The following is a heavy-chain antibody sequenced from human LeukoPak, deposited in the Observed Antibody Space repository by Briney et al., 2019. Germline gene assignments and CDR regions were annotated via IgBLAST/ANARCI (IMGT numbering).Heavy chain of an antibody. J-gene: IGHJ6*02. V-gene: IGHV1-2*02. CDR2: INPNSGGT. Sequence: GASVKVSCKASGYTFTGYYMHWVRQAPGQGLEWMGWINPNSGGTNYAQKFQGRVTMTRDTSISTAYMELSRLRSDDTAVYYCAREGDSSSSAGYDYYYYYGMDVWGQGTTVTVSS. CDR1: GYTFTGYY. CDR3: AREGDSSSSAGYDYYYYYGMDV. D-gene: IGHD6-6*01.